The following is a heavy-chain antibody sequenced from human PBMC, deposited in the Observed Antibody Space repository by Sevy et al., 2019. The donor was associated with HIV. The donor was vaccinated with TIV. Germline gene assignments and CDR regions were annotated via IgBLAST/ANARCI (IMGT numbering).Heavy chain of an antibody. D-gene: IGHD3-16*01. CDR1: GFPFTNSA. CDR3: AAEHMTRFGGPVRVFDI. J-gene: IGHJ3*02. Sequence: VKVSCKASGFPFTNSAVQWVRQTHGQRLEGKGWIVVGSAITSYAQKFQETVTISRDLSTSTAYMEVSRLRSEDSAIYFCAAEHMTRFGGPVRVFDIWGQGTMVYVSS. CDR2: IVVGSAIT. V-gene: IGHV1-58*01.